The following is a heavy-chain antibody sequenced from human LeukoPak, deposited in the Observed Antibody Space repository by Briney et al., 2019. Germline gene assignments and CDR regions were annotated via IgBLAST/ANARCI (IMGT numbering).Heavy chain of an antibody. Sequence: PGGSLRLSCAVSGFTVSSNYMSWVRQAPGKGLEWVSVIYSGGSTYYADSVKGRFTISRDNSKNTLYLQMNSLRAEDTAVYYCARGVGATKNAFDNWGQGTMVTVSS. CDR3: ARGVGATKNAFDN. D-gene: IGHD1-26*01. CDR2: IYSGGST. CDR1: GFTVSSNY. J-gene: IGHJ3*02. V-gene: IGHV3-53*01.